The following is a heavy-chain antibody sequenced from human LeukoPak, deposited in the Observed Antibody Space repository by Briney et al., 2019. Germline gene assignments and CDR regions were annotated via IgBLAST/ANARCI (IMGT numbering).Heavy chain of an antibody. J-gene: IGHJ6*02. Sequence: GASVKVSCKASGFTFTSSAMQWVRQARGQRLEWIGWIVVGSGNTNYAQEFQERVTITRDMSTSTAYMELSSLRSEDTAVYYCAAPRPGYNYGPHYYYGMDVWGQGTTVTVSS. V-gene: IGHV1-58*02. CDR2: IVVGSGNT. CDR1: GFTFTSSA. CDR3: AAPRPGYNYGPHYYYGMDV. D-gene: IGHD5-18*01.